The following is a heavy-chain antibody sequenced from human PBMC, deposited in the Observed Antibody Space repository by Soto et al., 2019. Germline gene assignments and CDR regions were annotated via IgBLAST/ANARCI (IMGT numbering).Heavy chain of an antibody. V-gene: IGHV1-69*13. CDR3: ARADCSSTSCYFYYYYGMDV. CDR1: GGTFSSYA. D-gene: IGHD2-2*01. J-gene: IGHJ6*02. Sequence: ASVKVSCKASGGTFSSYAISWVRQAPGQGLKWMGGIIPIFGTANYAQKFQGRVTITADESTSTAYMELSSLRSEDTAVYYCARADCSSTSCYFYYYYGMDVWGQGTTVTVSS. CDR2: IIPIFGTA.